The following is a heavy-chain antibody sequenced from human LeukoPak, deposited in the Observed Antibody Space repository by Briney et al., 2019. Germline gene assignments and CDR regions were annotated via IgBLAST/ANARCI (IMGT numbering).Heavy chain of an antibody. D-gene: IGHD1-26*01. CDR1: GFTVRNNY. CDR2: IYSGGST. Sequence: GGSLRLSCAASGFTVRNNYMSWVRQAPGKGLEWVSVIYSGGSTYYADSVKGRFTFSKDNSKNTLYLQMTNLRVEDTAAYYCARGVGQDAFGIWGQGTMVTVSS. CDR3: ARGVGQDAFGI. J-gene: IGHJ3*02. V-gene: IGHV3-53*01.